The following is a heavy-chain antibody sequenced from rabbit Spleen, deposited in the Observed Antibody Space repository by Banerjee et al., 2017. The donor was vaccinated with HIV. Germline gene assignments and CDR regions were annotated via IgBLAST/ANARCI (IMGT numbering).Heavy chain of an antibody. V-gene: IGHV1S40*01. CDR1: GVSFSISSY. CDR2: IDSGSSGFT. CDR3: ARDTSSSFSSYGMDL. D-gene: IGHD1-1*01. J-gene: IGHJ6*01. Sequence: QSLEDSGGDLVKPGASLTLTCTASGVSFSISSYMCWVRQAPGKGLEWIACIDSGSSGFTYYASWAKGRFTVSKTSSTTVTLQMTRLTAADTATYFCARDTSSSFSSYGMDLWGPGTLVTVS.